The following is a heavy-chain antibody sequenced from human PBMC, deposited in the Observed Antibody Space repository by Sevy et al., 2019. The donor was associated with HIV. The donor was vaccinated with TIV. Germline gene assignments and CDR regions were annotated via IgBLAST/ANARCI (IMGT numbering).Heavy chain of an antibody. CDR3: ARACGGDCYWFDY. Sequence: GESLKISCAGAGFSFGNRWMHWVRQAPGKGLEWVSYISSSGSTIYYADSVKGRFTISRDNAKNSLYLQMNSLRAEDTAVYYCARACGGDCYWFDYWGQGTLVTVSS. CDR2: ISSSGSTI. D-gene: IGHD2-21*02. J-gene: IGHJ4*02. CDR1: GFSFGNRW. V-gene: IGHV3-48*04.